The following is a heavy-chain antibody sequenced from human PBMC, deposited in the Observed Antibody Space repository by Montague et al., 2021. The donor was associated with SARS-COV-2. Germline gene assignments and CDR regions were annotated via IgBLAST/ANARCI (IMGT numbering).Heavy chain of an antibody. CDR2: IKQDGSEK. CDR1: GFTFSSYW. D-gene: IGHD6-13*01. V-gene: IGHV3-7*01. J-gene: IGHJ6*02. CDR3: ARDMAAAGTGYYYYGMDV. Sequence: SLRLSCAASGFTFSSYWMSWVRQAPGKGLEWVANIKQDGSEKYYVDSVKGRFTTSRDNAKNSLYLQMNSLRAEDTAVYYCARDMAAAGTGYYYYGMDVWGQGTTVTVSS.